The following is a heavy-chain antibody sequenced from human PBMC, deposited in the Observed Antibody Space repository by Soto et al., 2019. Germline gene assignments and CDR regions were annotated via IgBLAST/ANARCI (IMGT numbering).Heavy chain of an antibody. Sequence: SETLSLTCTVSGGSISGSYWSWMRQTPGEGLQWIGYIQYAGVTRYNPSLQSRLTLSLDTSKNQLSLRLSSVTAADTAVYFCARLFSIHCSVDGCPSAENFHRWGPGTLVTVSS. CDR3: ARLFSIHCSVDGCPSAENFHR. CDR1: GGSISGSY. J-gene: IGHJ1*01. D-gene: IGHD2-15*01. CDR2: IQYAGVT. V-gene: IGHV4-59*08.